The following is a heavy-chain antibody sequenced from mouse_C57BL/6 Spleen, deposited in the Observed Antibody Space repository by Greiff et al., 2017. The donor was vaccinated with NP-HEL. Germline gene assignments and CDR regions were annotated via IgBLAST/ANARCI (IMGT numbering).Heavy chain of an antibody. V-gene: IGHV1-69*01. Sequence: VQLQQPGAELVMPGASVKLSCKASGYTFTSYWMHWVKQRPGQGLEWIGEIDPSDSYTNYNQKFKGKSTLTVDKSSSTAYMQLSSLTSEDSAVYYCARGAQAGAMDYWGQGTSVTVSS. CDR2: IDPSDSYT. CDR1: GYTFTSYW. CDR3: ARGAQAGAMDY. D-gene: IGHD3-2*02. J-gene: IGHJ4*01.